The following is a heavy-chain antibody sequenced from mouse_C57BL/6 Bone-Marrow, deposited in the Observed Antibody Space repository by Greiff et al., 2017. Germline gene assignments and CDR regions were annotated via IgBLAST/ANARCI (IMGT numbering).Heavy chain of an antibody. Sequence: QVQLQQSGAELVKPGASVKLSCKASGYTFTEYTIPWVKQRSGQGLEWIGWFYPGSGSIKYNEKFKDKATLTANKSSSTAYMELSRLTSEDSAVYCGGRLYVYGGAWFACWGQGTLVTVSA. CDR1: GYTFTEYT. D-gene: IGHD1-2*01. CDR2: FYPGSGSI. J-gene: IGHJ3*01. CDR3: GRLYVYGGAWFAC. V-gene: IGHV1-62-2*01.